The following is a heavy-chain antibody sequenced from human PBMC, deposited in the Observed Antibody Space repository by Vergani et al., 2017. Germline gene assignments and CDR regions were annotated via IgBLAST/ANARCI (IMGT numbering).Heavy chain of an antibody. CDR2: ISWDGGST. D-gene: IGHD4-17*01. Sequence: EVQLVESGGVVVQPGGSLRLSCAASGFTFDDYTMHWVRQAPGKGLEWVSLISWDGGSTYYADSVKGRFTISRDNSKNTLYLQMNSLRAEDTAVYYCAKLQGTVTTSVGHWGQGTLVTVSS. CDR3: AKLQGTVTTSVGH. J-gene: IGHJ4*02. V-gene: IGHV3-43*01. CDR1: GFTFDDYT.